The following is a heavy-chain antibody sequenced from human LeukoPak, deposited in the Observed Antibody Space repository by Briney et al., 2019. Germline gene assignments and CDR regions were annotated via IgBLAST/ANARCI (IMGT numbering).Heavy chain of an antibody. J-gene: IGHJ5*02. CDR1: GGSIRGSNNY. V-gene: IGHV4-39*01. CDR3: ARHGSYYFWFDP. Sequence: SETLSLTCTVSGGSIRGSNNYCAWIRQPPGKGLEWIGTIFYSGSTYNNPSLKSRVTISVDTSKNQFSLKLNSVTAADTAVYYCARHGSYYFWFDPWGQGTLVTVSS. CDR2: IFYSGST. D-gene: IGHD1-26*01.